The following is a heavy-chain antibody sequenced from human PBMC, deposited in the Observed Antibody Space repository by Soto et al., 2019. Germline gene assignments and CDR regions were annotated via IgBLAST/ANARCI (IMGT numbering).Heavy chain of an antibody. CDR1: GYTLTSYG. Sequence: ASVKVSCKASGYTLTSYGIGWVRQAPGQGLEWMGWISAYNGNTNYAQKLQGRVTMTTDTSTSTAYMELRSLRSDDTAVYYCARWIAAVENWFDPWGQGTLVSVSS. D-gene: IGHD6-13*01. J-gene: IGHJ5*02. CDR3: ARWIAAVENWFDP. V-gene: IGHV1-18*01. CDR2: ISAYNGNT.